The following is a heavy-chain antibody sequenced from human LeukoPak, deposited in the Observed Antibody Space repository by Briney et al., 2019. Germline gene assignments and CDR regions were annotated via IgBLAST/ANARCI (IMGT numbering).Heavy chain of an antibody. Sequence: SQTLSLTCAISGDSVSSNSAAWNWIRQSPSRGLEWLGRTYYRAKWYNDYPVSVKSRITINPDTTQNKFSLQLNSVTPEDTAGYYCARDHQLLTGPFDYWGQGTLVTVSS. CDR2: TYYRAKWYN. D-gene: IGHD2-2*01. CDR3: ARDHQLLTGPFDY. J-gene: IGHJ4*02. V-gene: IGHV6-1*01. CDR1: GDSVSSNSAA.